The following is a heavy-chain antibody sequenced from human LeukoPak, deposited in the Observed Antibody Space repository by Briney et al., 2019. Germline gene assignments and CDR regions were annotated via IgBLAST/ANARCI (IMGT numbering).Heavy chain of an antibody. V-gene: IGHV4-34*01. J-gene: IGHJ4*02. CDR3: ARSRGTFDY. CDR1: GGSFSGYY. CDR2: INHSGST. D-gene: IGHD1-1*01. Sequence: SETLSLTCAVYGGSFSGYYWSWVRQPPGKGLEWIGEINHSGSTNYNPSLKSRVTISVDTSKNQFSLKLSSVTAADTAVYYCARSRGTFDYWGQGTLVTVSS.